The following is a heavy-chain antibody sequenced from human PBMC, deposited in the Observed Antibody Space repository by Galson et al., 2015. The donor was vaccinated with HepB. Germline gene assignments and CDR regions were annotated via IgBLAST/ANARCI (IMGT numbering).Heavy chain of an antibody. CDR2: ISTGTDL. Sequence: SLRLSCAASGFTVSRSYMAWVRQAPGKGLEWVSVISTGTDLYYADSVRGRFAIARDNSKNSLYLQLNSLRADDTAVYYCARIFTSSWYLDYWGQGTLVTVSS. J-gene: IGHJ4*02. V-gene: IGHV3-53*01. CDR3: ARIFTSSWYLDY. D-gene: IGHD6-13*01. CDR1: GFTVSRSY.